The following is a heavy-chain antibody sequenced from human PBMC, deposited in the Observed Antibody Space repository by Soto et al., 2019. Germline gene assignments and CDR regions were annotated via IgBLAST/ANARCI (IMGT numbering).Heavy chain of an antibody. J-gene: IGHJ6*02. CDR2: VYHSGST. V-gene: IGHV4-59*01. CDR3: ARTYSSSYSRYPVYYGMDV. Sequence: SETLSLTCTVSGDSISSYFWSLIRQPPGKGLEWIGGVYHSGSTNYSPSLKRRVSISVDTSKNQFSLRLTSVTAADTAVYYCARTYSSSYSRYPVYYGMDVWGQGTTVTVSS. D-gene: IGHD3-22*01. CDR1: GDSISSYF.